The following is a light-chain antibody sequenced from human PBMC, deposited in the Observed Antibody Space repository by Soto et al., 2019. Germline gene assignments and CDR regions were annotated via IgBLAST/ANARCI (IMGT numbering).Light chain of an antibody. CDR1: QGVRSN. V-gene: IGKV3-15*01. CDR3: QQRYSWPIT. Sequence: EVVMTQSPATLSVSLGDRATLSCRASQGVRSNLAWYQQKPGQAPWLLIYGASTRATGIPARFSGSGSGTEFTPTISSLEPEDFAVYYCQQRYSWPITFGQGTRLEI. CDR2: GAS. J-gene: IGKJ5*01.